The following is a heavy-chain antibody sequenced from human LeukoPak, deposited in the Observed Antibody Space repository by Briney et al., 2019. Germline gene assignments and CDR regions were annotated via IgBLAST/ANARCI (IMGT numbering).Heavy chain of an antibody. V-gene: IGHV3-23*01. J-gene: IGHJ6*03. Sequence: GGSLRLSCAASGFTFSSYGMSWVRQAPGKGLEWVSAISGSGGSTYYADSVKGRFTISRDNSKNTLYLQMNSLRAEDTAVYYCALVGHYYYYYMDVWGKGTTVTVSS. CDR1: GFTFSSYG. CDR2: ISGSGGST. CDR3: ALVGHYYYYYMDV. D-gene: IGHD1-26*01.